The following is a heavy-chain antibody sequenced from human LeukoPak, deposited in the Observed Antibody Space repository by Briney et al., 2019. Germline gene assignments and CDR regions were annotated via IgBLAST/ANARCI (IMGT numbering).Heavy chain of an antibody. CDR1: GFTFSDYY. Sequence: GGSLRLSCAASGFTFSDYYMSWVRQAPGKGLEWVSYISSSGSTIYYADSVKGRFTISRDNAKNSLYLQMNSLRAEDTAVYYCAKDLYSGYDWVDYWGQGTLVTVSS. J-gene: IGHJ4*02. V-gene: IGHV3-11*01. D-gene: IGHD5-12*01. CDR3: AKDLYSGYDWVDY. CDR2: ISSSGSTI.